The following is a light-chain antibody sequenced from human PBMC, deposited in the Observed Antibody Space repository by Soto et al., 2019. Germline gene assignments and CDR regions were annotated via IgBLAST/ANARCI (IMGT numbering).Light chain of an antibody. CDR2: GAS. CDR1: QSVSSIY. CDR3: QQYGSSHLT. Sequence: EIVLTQSRGIVSLSPGERATLYCRASQSVSSIYLAWYQQKPGPAPRLLIDGASSRATGIPYRFSGSGSGTDFTLTISRLEPEDFAVYYCQQYGSSHLTFGPGTKVDIK. J-gene: IGKJ3*01. V-gene: IGKV3-20*01.